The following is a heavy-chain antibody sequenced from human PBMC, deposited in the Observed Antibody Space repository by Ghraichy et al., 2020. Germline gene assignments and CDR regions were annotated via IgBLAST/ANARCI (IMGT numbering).Heavy chain of an antibody. CDR3: AKESYDSSGYYYGDY. V-gene: IGHV3-23*01. D-gene: IGHD3-22*01. CDR2: ISGSGGST. CDR1: GFTFSSYA. J-gene: IGHJ4*02. Sequence: GGSLRLSCAASGFTFSSYAMSWVRQAPGKGLEWVSSISGSGGSTYCADSVKGRFTISRDISKNTLYLQMNSLRAEDTAVYYCAKESYDSSGYYYGDYWGQGTLVTVSS.